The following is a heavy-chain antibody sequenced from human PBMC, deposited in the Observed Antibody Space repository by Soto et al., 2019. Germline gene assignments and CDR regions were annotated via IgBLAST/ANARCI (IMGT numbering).Heavy chain of an antibody. D-gene: IGHD6-6*01. Sequence: PGGSLRLSCASSGFTFSSYWMSWVRQAPGKGLEWVSYIKSSGSETFYAESVKGRFTISRDNTMNLLYLQMNSLSAEDTAVYYCARRGTISSAHHFDHWGQGTLVTVSS. CDR2: IKSSGSET. J-gene: IGHJ4*02. CDR3: ARRGTISSAHHFDH. CDR1: GFTFSSYW. V-gene: IGHV3-21*05.